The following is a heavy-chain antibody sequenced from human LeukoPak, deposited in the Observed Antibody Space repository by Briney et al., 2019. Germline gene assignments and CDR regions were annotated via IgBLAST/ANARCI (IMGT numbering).Heavy chain of an antibody. CDR1: GFTFSSYS. D-gene: IGHD6-13*01. CDR2: ISSSSTI. V-gene: IGHV3-48*01. Sequence: PGGSLRLSCAASGFTFSSYSMNWVRQAPGKGLEWVSYISSSSTIYYADSVKGRFTISRDNAKNSLYLQMNSLRAEDTAVYYCARPRRDSSRHGVLSGRIYYYYYMDVWGKGTTVTVSS. J-gene: IGHJ6*03. CDR3: ARPRRDSSRHGVLSGRIYYYYYMDV.